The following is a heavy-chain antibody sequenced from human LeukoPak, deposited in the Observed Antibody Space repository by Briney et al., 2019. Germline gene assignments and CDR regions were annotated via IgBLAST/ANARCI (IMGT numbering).Heavy chain of an antibody. CDR2: IIPIFGTA. CDR3: ARVARELYYYYYYMDV. V-gene: IGHV1-69*13. Sequence: GASVKVSCKASGGTFSSYAISWVRQAPGQGLEWMGGIIPIFGTANYAQKFQGRVTITADESTSTAYMELSSLRSEDTAVYYCARVARELYYYYYYMDVWGKGTTVTVSS. D-gene: IGHD1-26*01. J-gene: IGHJ6*03. CDR1: GGTFSSYA.